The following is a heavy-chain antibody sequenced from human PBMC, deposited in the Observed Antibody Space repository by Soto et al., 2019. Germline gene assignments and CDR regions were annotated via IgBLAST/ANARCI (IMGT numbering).Heavy chain of an antibody. V-gene: IGHV3-30-3*01. CDR3: ARTYYYDSSGYYFPYYYYGMDV. J-gene: IGHJ6*02. D-gene: IGHD3-22*01. Sequence: PVGSLRLSCAASGFTFSSYAMHWVRQAPGKGLEWVAVISYDGSNKYYADSVKGRFTISRDNSKNTLYLQMNSLRAEDTAVYYCARTYYYDSSGYYFPYYYYGMDVWGQGTTVTVSS. CDR2: ISYDGSNK. CDR1: GFTFSSYA.